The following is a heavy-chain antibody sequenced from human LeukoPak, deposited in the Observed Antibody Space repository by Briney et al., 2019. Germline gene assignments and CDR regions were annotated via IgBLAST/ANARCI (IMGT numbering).Heavy chain of an antibody. Sequence: ASVKVSCKASGYTFTSYDINWVRQATGQGLEWMGWMNPNSGNTGYAQKFQGRVTMTRNTSISTAYMELSSLRSEDTAVYYCARSKKMYDYVPGYWGQGTPVTVSS. CDR1: GYTFTSYD. CDR2: MNPNSGNT. J-gene: IGHJ4*02. D-gene: IGHD3-16*01. CDR3: ARSKKMYDYVPGY. V-gene: IGHV1-8*01.